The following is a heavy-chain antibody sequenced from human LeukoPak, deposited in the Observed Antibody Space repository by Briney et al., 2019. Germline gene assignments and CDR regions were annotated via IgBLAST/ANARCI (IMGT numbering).Heavy chain of an antibody. CDR1: GFTFRSYA. D-gene: IGHD3-22*01. CDR2: ISGSGGST. Sequence: GGSLRPSCAASGFTFRSYAMSWVRQAPGRGLEWVSGISGSGGSTYYADSVKGRFTISRDNSKNTLYLQMNSLRAEDTAVYYCAKLNYYDSSGYCDYWGLGALVTVSS. CDR3: AKLNYYDSSGYCDY. J-gene: IGHJ4*02. V-gene: IGHV3-23*01.